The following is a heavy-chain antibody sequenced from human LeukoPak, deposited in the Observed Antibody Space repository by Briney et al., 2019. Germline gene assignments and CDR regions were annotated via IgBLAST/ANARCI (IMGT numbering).Heavy chain of an antibody. J-gene: IGHJ4*02. CDR2: IYTSGGT. CDR1: GGSISSYY. D-gene: IGHD5-24*01. CDR3: ARGVYNLALVFDY. V-gene: IGHV4-4*07. Sequence: SETLSLTCTVSGGSISSYYWSWIRQPAGKGLEWIGRIYTSGGTNYNPSLKSRVTTSLDTSKNQFSLNLSSVTAADTAVYYCARGVYNLALVFDYWGQGTLVTVSS.